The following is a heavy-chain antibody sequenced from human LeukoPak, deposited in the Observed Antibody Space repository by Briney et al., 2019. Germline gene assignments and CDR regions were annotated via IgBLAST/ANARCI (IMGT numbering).Heavy chain of an antibody. J-gene: IGHJ5*02. V-gene: IGHV4-61*10. CDR2: IYYSGST. D-gene: IGHD3-16*01. CDR3: ARESGSYLWRSWLNP. Sequence: SETLSLTCTVSGGSISSGSYYWSWIRQPAGKGLEWIGYIYYSGSTNYKSSLKSRVTISIDTSKNQFSLKVISVTAADTAIYYCARESGSYLWRSWLNPWGQGTLVTVSS. CDR1: GGSISSGSYY.